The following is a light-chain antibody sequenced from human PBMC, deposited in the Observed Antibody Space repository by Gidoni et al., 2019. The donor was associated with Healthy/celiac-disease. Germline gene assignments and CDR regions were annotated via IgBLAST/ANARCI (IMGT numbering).Light chain of an antibody. V-gene: IGKV4-1*01. CDR3: QQYYRTPRT. CDR2: WAS. CDR1: QSVLYSSNNKNY. Sequence: DIVMTQSPDSLAVSLGVRATINCKSSQSVLYSSNNKNYLAWYQQKPGQPPKLLIYWASTRESGVPDRFSGSGSGTDFTLTISSLQAEDVAVYYCQQYYRTPRTFGQGTKVEIK. J-gene: IGKJ1*01.